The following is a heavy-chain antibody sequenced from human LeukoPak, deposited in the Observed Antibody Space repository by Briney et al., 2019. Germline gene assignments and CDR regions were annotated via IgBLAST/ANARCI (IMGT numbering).Heavy chain of an antibody. D-gene: IGHD1-26*01. Sequence: KPSETLSLTCTVSGGSISNYYWSWIRQPPGKGLEWIGYIFYSGSTNYNPSLKSRVTISVDTSKNQFSLKLSSVTAADTAVYYCARGKRVGATDFDYWGQGTLVTVSS. J-gene: IGHJ4*02. CDR3: ARGKRVGATDFDY. CDR1: GGSISNYY. CDR2: IFYSGST. V-gene: IGHV4-59*08.